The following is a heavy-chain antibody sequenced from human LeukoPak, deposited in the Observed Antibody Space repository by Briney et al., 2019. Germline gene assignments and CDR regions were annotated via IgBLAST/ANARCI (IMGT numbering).Heavy chain of an antibody. CDR2: ISSNGGST. CDR1: GFTFSSYA. V-gene: IGHV3-64*01. J-gene: IGHJ4*02. Sequence: GGSLRLSCAASGFTFSSYAMHWVRQAPGKGLEYVSAISSNGGSTYYANSVKGRFTISRDNSKNTLYLQIGSLRAEDMAVYYCARVCGSSGYCLGYWGQGTLVTVSS. D-gene: IGHD3-22*01. CDR3: ARVCGSSGYCLGY.